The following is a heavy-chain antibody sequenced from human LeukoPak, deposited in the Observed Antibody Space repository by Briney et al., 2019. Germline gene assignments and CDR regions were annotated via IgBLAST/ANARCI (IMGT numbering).Heavy chain of an antibody. D-gene: IGHD3-3*01. J-gene: IGHJ4*02. CDR1: GYTLTELS. CDR3: ATVHYDFWSGYSMYYFDY. V-gene: IGHV1-24*01. Sequence: ASVKVSCKVSGYTLTELSMHWVRQAPGKGVEWMGGFDPEDGETIYAQKFQGRVTMTEDTSTDTAYMELSSLRSEDTAVYYCATVHYDFWSGYSMYYFDYWGQGTLVTVSS. CDR2: FDPEDGET.